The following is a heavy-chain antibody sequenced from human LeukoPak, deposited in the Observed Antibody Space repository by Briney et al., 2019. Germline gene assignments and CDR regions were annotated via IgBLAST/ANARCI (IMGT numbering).Heavy chain of an antibody. D-gene: IGHD6-13*01. V-gene: IGHV3-30*03. J-gene: IGHJ6*02. Sequence: GGSLRLSCAASGFTFSSYGMHWVRQAPGKGLEWVAVISYDGSNKYYADSVKGRFTISRDNSKNTLYLQMNSLRAEDTAVYYCASLGYSSSWTYYCYYGMDVWGQGTTVTVSS. CDR3: ASLGYSSSWTYYCYYGMDV. CDR1: GFTFSSYG. CDR2: ISYDGSNK.